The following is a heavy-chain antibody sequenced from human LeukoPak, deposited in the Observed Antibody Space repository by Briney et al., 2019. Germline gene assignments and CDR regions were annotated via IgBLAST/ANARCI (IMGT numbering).Heavy chain of an antibody. V-gene: IGHV4-59*01. J-gene: IGHJ5*02. CDR1: GVSISSNY. CDR3: ARVGDGAYYWFDP. CDR2: IYYSGST. D-gene: IGHD2-21*01. Sequence: AETLSLTCTVSGVSISSNYWSWIRQPPGKGLEWVGYIYYSGSTNYNPSLKSRVTISVDTTKKQFSLKLRSVTAADTAVYYCARVGDGAYYWFDPWGQGTLVTVSS.